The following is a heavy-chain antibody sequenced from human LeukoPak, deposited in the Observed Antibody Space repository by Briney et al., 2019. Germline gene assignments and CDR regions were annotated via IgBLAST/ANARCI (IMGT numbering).Heavy chain of an antibody. V-gene: IGHV4-38-2*01. CDR1: GYSINSDYY. J-gene: IGHJ6*03. D-gene: IGHD2-2*01. CDR2: IYHSGST. Sequence: PSETLSLTCAVSGYSINSDYYWGWIRQSPDKGLEWIGIIYHSGSTNYNPSLKSRVTISVDTSKNQFSLKLSSVTAADTAVYYCARQGYCSSTSCPGWYYYYYMDVWGKGTTVTVSS. CDR3: ARQGYCSSTSCPGWYYYYYMDV.